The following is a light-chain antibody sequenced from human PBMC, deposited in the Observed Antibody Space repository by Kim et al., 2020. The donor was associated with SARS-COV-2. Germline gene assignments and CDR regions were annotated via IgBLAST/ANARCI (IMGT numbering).Light chain of an antibody. CDR3: CSYAGSKNFEV. J-gene: IGLJ3*02. Sequence: QSALTQPPSASGSPGQSVTISCTGTSRDIGAYNYVSWYQQHPGEAPKLIIFEVSKRPSGVPDRFSGSKSGNTASLTVSGLQAEDEADYYCCSYAGSKNFEVFGGGTKVTVL. CDR1: SRDIGAYNY. CDR2: EVS. V-gene: IGLV2-8*01.